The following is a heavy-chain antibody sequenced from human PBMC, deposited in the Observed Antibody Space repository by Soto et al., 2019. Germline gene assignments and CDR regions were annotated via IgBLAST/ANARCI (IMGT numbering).Heavy chain of an antibody. CDR1: GFTFSSYA. CDR3: ARQVTRIFDY. D-gene: IGHD4-4*01. J-gene: IGHJ4*02. Sequence: QVQLVESGGGVVQPGRSLRLSCAASGFTFSSYAMHWVRQAPGKGLEWVAVISYDGSNKYYADSVKGRFTISRDNSKNTLYLQMNSLRAEDTAVYYCARQVTRIFDYWGQGTLGTVSS. CDR2: ISYDGSNK. V-gene: IGHV3-30-3*01.